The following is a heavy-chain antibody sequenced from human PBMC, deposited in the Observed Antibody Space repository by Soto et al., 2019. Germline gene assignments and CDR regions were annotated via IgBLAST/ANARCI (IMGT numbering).Heavy chain of an antibody. CDR1: GFTISNAW. J-gene: IGHJ4*02. D-gene: IGHD3-10*01. CDR2: IKSKTDGGTT. V-gene: IGHV3-15*01. CDR3: TTDIHGSGSYSLSPDY. Sequence: GGSLRLFCAASGFTISNAWMSWVRQAPGKGLEWVDPIKSKTDGGTTDYAAPVKGRFTISRDDSKNTLYLQMNSLKTEDTAVYYFTTDIHGSGSYSLSPDYWGQGTLVTVSS.